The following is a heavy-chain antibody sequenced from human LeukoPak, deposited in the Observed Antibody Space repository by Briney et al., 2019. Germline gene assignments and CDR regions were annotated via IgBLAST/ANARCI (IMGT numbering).Heavy chain of an antibody. D-gene: IGHD3-3*01. V-gene: IGHV4-34*01. CDR3: ARVYYDFWSGYYPLYYYYYYMDV. J-gene: IGHJ6*03. CDR2: INHSGST. CDR1: GGSFSGYY. Sequence: SETLSLTCAVYGGSFSGYYWSWIRQPPGEGLEWIGEINHSGSTNYNPSLKSRVTISVDTSKNQFSLKLSSVTAADTAVYYCARVYYDFWSGYYPLYYYYYYMDVWGKGTTVTVSS.